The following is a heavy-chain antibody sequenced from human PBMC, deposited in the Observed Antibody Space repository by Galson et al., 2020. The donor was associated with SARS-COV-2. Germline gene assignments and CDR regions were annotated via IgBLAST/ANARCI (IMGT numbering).Heavy chain of an antibody. CDR3: ARGKWYDFWSGVLNYYSYYMDV. J-gene: IGHJ6*03. CDR1: GGSISGHY. D-gene: IGHD3-3*01. CDR2: IYYSGST. Sequence: SETLSLTCTVSGGSISGHYWSWIRQPPGKGLEWIGYIYYSGSTNYNPSLKSRVTISVDTSKNQFSLKLSFVTAADTAVYYCARGKWYDFWSGVLNYYSYYMDVWGKGTTVTVSS. V-gene: IGHV4-59*11.